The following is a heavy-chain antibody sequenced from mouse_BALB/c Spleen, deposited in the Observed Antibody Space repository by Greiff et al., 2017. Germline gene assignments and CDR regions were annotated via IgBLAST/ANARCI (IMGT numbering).Heavy chain of an antibody. J-gene: IGHJ2*01. Sequence: LVESGAELAKPGASVKMSCKASGYTFTSYWMHWVKQRPGQGLEWIGAIYPGDGDTRYTQKFKGKATLTADKSSSTAYMQLSSLASEDSAVYYCARRGTISSCDYRGQGTAVT. V-gene: IGHV1-87*01. CDR3: ARRGTISSCDY. CDR2: IYPGDGDT. CDR1: GYTFTSYW. D-gene: IGHD3-3*01.